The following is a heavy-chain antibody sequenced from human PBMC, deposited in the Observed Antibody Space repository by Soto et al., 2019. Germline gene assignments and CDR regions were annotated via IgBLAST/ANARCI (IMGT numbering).Heavy chain of an antibody. CDR3: ARITITHFDP. CDR1: GGSISSYY. J-gene: IGHJ5*02. D-gene: IGHD3-10*01. Sequence: SETLSLTCTVSGGSISSYYWSWIRQPPGKGLEWIGYIYYSGSTYYNPSLKSRVTISVDTSKNQFSLKLSSVTAADTAVYYCARITITHFDPWGRGTLVTVSS. CDR2: IYYSGST. V-gene: IGHV4-59*06.